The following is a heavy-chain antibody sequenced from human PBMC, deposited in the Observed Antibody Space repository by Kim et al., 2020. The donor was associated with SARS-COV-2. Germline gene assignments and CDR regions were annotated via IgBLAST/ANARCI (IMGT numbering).Heavy chain of an antibody. CDR3: ARAPDSGISC. D-gene: IGHD1-26*01. CDR2: ST. J-gene: IGHJ4*02. Sequence: STYHADSVKGRFTISRDKSKNTVYLQMNSLRAEDTAVYYCARAPDSGISCWGQGTLVTVSS. V-gene: IGHV3-53*01.